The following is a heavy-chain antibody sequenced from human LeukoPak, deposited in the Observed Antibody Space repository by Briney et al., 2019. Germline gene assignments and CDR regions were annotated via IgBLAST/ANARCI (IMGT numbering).Heavy chain of an antibody. D-gene: IGHD1-26*01. CDR3: AAARTAWAYYFDY. J-gene: IGHJ4*02. Sequence: ASVKVFCKASGGTFSSYAISWVRQAPGQGLEWMGGIIPIFGTANYAQKFQGRVTITADESTSTAYMELSSLRSEDTAVYYCAAARTAWAYYFDYWGQGTLVTVSS. CDR2: IIPIFGTA. CDR1: GGTFSSYA. V-gene: IGHV1-69*13.